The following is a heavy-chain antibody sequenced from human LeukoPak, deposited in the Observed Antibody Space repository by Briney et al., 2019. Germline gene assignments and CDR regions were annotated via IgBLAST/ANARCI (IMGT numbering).Heavy chain of an antibody. Sequence: SETLSLTCAVYGGSFSGYYWSWIRQHPGKGLEWIGYIYYSGSTYYNPSLKSRVTISVDTSKNQFSLKLSSVTAADTAVYYCARSIAARWGLDFDYWGQGTLVTVSS. CDR1: GGSFSGYY. CDR2: IYYSGST. D-gene: IGHD6-6*01. CDR3: ARSIAARWGLDFDY. J-gene: IGHJ4*02. V-gene: IGHV4-31*11.